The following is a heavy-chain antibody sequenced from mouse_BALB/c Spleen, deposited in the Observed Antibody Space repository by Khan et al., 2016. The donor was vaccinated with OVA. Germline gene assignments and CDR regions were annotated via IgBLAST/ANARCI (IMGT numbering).Heavy chain of an antibody. J-gene: IGHJ3*01. CDR3: ARSAYGNFAY. CDR1: GFTFSTYA. Sequence: EVQLLETGGGLVKPGGSLKLSCVASGFTFSTYAMSWVRQTPGKRLEWVATISSDGDYTYYPDNVTGRFTISRDNAKNILYLQMSSLRSEDTAMYYCARSAYGNFAYWGQGTLVTVSA. V-gene: IGHV5-9-3*01. D-gene: IGHD2-1*01. CDR2: ISSDGDYT.